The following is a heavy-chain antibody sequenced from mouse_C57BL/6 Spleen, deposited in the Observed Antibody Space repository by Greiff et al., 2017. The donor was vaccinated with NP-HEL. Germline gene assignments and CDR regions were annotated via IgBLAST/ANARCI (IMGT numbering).Heavy chain of an antibody. CDR2: ISSGGDYI. CDR3: TRGGNYYGSYWYFDV. Sequence: DVQLVESGEGLVKPGGSLKLSCAASGFTFSSYAMSWVRQTPEKRLEWVAYISSGGDYIYYADTVKGRFTISRDNARNTLYLQMSSLKSEDTAMYYCTRGGNYYGSYWYFDVWGTGTTVTVSS. CDR1: GFTFSSYA. J-gene: IGHJ1*03. D-gene: IGHD1-1*01. V-gene: IGHV5-9-1*02.